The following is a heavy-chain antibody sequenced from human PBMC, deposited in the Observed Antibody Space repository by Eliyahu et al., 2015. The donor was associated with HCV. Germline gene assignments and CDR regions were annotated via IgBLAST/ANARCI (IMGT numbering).Heavy chain of an antibody. D-gene: IGHD2-15*01. CDR1: GFTFDDYA. J-gene: IGHJ2*01. CDR3: TKANDPYCSGGSCYRSYWYFDL. CDR2: ISWNSGSI. Sequence: EVQLVESGGGLVQPGRSLRLSCAASGFTFDDYAMPWVRQAPGKGLEWVSGISWNSGSIGYADSVKGRFTISRDNAKNSLYLQMNSLRAEDTALYYCTKANDPYCSGGSCYRSYWYFDLWGRGTLVTVSS. V-gene: IGHV3-9*01.